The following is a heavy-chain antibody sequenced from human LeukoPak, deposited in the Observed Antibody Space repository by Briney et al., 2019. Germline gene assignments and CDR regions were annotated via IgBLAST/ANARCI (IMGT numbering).Heavy chain of an antibody. J-gene: IGHJ5*02. CDR1: GGTFSSYA. D-gene: IGHD6-19*01. Sequence: SVKLSCKASGGTFSSYAISWVRQAPGQGLEWMGRIIPIFGIANYAQKFQGRVTITADKSTSTAYMELSSLRSEDTAVYYCARDFGGHRSSGWYLWFDPWGQGTLVTVSS. CDR2: IIPIFGIA. CDR3: ARDFGGHRSSGWYLWFDP. V-gene: IGHV1-69*04.